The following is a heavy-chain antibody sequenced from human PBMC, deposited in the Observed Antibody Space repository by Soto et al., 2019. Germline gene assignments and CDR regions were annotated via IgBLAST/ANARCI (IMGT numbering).Heavy chain of an antibody. J-gene: IGHJ6*02. CDR2: IDPSDSDT. D-gene: IGHD4-4*01. V-gene: IGHV5-10-1*01. CDR3: ARLGHDYSNSGMDV. CDR1: GYSFTTYL. Sequence: PGESLKISCKASGYSFTTYLITWVRQMPGKGLEWVGKIDPSDSDTNNSPSFQGHVIITADKSSSTVFLQWSSLKASDTAMYYCARLGHDYSNSGMDVWGQGTTVTVSS.